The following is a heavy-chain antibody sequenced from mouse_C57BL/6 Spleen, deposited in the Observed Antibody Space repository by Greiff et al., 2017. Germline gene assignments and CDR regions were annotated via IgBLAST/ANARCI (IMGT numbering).Heavy chain of an antibody. D-gene: IGHD2-10*01. V-gene: IGHV5-17*01. Sequence: EVQLVESGGGLVKPGGSLKLSCAASGFTFSDYGMHWVRQAPEKGLEWVAYISSGSSTIYYADTVKGRFTISRDNAKNTLFLQMTSLRSEDTAMYYCARPRLAYIYAMDYWGQGTSVTVSS. CDR2: ISSGSSTI. J-gene: IGHJ4*01. CDR3: ARPRLAYIYAMDY. CDR1: GFTFSDYG.